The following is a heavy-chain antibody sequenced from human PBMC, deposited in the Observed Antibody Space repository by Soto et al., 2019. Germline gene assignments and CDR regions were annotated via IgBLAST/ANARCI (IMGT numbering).Heavy chain of an antibody. CDR3: ARTDIVVIPAEFDY. J-gene: IGHJ4*02. V-gene: IGHV3-23*01. CDR1: GFTFSSYA. CDR2: ISGSGGST. D-gene: IGHD2-2*01. Sequence: LGGSLRLSCAASGFTFSSYAMSWVRQAPGKGLEWVSAISGSGGSTYYADSVKGRFTISRDNSRNTLYLQMNSLRAEDTAVYYCARTDIVVIPAEFDYWGQGTLVTVSS.